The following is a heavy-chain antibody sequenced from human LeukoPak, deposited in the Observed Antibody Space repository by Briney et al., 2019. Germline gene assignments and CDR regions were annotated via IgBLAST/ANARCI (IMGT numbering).Heavy chain of an antibody. J-gene: IGHJ5*02. V-gene: IGHV1-18*01. D-gene: IGHD1-26*01. CDR1: GYTFTSYG. CDR3: ARERPQWELWSLYWFDP. CDR2: ISAYNGNT. Sequence: EASVKVSCKASGYTFTSYGISWVRQAPGQGLEWKGWISAYNGNTNYAQKLQGRVTMTTDTSTSTAYMELRSLRSDDTAVYYCARERPQWELWSLYWFDPWGQGTLVTVSS.